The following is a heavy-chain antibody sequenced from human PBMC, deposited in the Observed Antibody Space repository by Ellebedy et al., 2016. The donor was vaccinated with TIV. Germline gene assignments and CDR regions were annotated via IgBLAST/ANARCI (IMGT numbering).Heavy chain of an antibody. CDR3: VKGGGYGDY. Sequence: GGSLRLSXAASGFTFSNYGMHWVRQAPGKGLEWGAVISYDGSNRYYADSVEGRFTISRHNSKNTLFLQMSSLRAEDTAVYHCVKGGGYGDYWGQGALVTVSS. J-gene: IGHJ4*02. D-gene: IGHD5-12*01. V-gene: IGHV3-30*18. CDR1: GFTFSNYG. CDR2: ISYDGSNR.